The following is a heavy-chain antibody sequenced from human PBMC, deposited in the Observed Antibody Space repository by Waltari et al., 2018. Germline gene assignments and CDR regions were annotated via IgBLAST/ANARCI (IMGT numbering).Heavy chain of an antibody. CDR3: ARDEARYYDIMTGGGYYGLDV. D-gene: IGHD3-9*01. CDR1: CGSISRGSVH. V-gene: IGHV4-61*02. Sequence: QVQLQESGPGLVRPSQTLSLTCTVTCGSISRGSVHLTWIRPTAGKGLEWVGHIFTSGRTKYNPSLKSRVSVSLDTAENQFSLRLSSVTAADTAVYYCARDEARYYDIMTGGGYYGLDVWGQGTTVTVSS. J-gene: IGHJ6*02. CDR2: IFTSGRT.